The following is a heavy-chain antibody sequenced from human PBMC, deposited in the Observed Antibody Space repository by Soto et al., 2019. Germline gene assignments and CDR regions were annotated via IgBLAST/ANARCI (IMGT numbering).Heavy chain of an antibody. D-gene: IGHD3-3*01. CDR1: GFTFGSYG. CDR2: ISYDGSNK. J-gene: IGHJ6*03. CDR3: AKAQPWSGQNYYYYYYMDV. Sequence: GGSLRLSCAASGFTFGSYGMHWVRQAPGKGLEWVAVISYDGSNKYYADSVKGRFTISRDNSKNTLYLQMNSLRAEDTAVYYCAKAQPWSGQNYYYYYYMDVWGKGTTVTVSS. V-gene: IGHV3-30*18.